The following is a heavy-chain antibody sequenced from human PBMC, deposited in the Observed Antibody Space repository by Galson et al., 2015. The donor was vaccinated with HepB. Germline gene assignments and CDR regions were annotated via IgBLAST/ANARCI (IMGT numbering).Heavy chain of an antibody. CDR1: GFTFSSYA. Sequence: SLRLSCAASGFTFSSYAMSWVRQAPGKGLEWASAISGSGGSTYYADSVKGRFTISRDNSKNTLYLQMNSLSAEDTAVYYCAKDLSGSYYPIYYYYGMDVWGQGTTVTVSS. CDR3: AKDLSGSYYPIYYYYGMDV. D-gene: IGHD1-26*01. CDR2: ISGSGGST. V-gene: IGHV3-23*01. J-gene: IGHJ6*02.